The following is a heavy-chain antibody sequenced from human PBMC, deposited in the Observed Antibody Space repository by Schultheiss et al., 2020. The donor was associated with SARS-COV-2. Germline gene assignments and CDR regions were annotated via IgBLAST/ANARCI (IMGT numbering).Heavy chain of an antibody. CDR2: IVVGSGNT. CDR3: AARQMATSPYNWFDP. V-gene: IGHV1-58*01. J-gene: IGHJ5*02. D-gene: IGHD5-24*01. CDR1: GFTFVSSA. Sequence: SVKVSCKASGFTFVSSAVQWVRQARGQRLEWIGWIVVGSGNTNYAQKFQERVTITRDMSTSTAYMELSSLRSEDTAVYYCAARQMATSPYNWFDPWGQGTLVTVSS.